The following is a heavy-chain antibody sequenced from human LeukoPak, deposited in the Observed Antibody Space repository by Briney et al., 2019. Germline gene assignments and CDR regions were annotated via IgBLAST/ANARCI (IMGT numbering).Heavy chain of an antibody. CDR1: GFTFSSYA. CDR3: AKDHYYDSSGTPDC. CDR2: ISYDGSNK. Sequence: GRSLRLSCAASGFTFSSYAMHWVRQAPGKGLEWVAVISYDGSNKYYADSVKGRFTISRDNSKNTLYLQMNSLRAEDTAVYYCAKDHYYDSSGTPDCWGQGTLVTVSS. D-gene: IGHD3-22*01. V-gene: IGHV3-30-3*01. J-gene: IGHJ4*02.